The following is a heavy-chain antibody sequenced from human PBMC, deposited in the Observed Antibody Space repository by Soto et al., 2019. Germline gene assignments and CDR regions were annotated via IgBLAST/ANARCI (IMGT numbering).Heavy chain of an antibody. D-gene: IGHD4-17*01. V-gene: IGHV1-69*04. CDR3: ARVAKMGTVTKDYNNYMHV. J-gene: IGHJ6*03. Sequence: QVQLVQSGAEVKKPGSSVKVSCKASGDTFSNHTISWVRQAPGQGLEWMGRIIPMLGVANYAQKFQGRVKITGDKARVSACWDAIDLISADTSLYDVARVAKMGTVTKDYNNYMHVWCNGTPVTFS. CDR1: GDTFSNHT. CDR2: IIPMLGVA.